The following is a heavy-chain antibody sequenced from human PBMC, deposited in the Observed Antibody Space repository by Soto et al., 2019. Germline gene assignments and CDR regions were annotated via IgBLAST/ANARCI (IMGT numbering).Heavy chain of an antibody. CDR3: ARGRGSSSSDY. D-gene: IGHD6-6*01. CDR2: INHSGST. CDR1: GGSSSGYY. J-gene: IGHJ4*02. Sequence: SETLSLTCAVYGGSSSGYYWSWIRQPPGKGLEWIGEINHSGSTNYNPSLKSRVTISVDTSKNQFSLKLSSVTAADTAVYYCARGRGSSSSDYWGQGTLVTVSS. V-gene: IGHV4-34*01.